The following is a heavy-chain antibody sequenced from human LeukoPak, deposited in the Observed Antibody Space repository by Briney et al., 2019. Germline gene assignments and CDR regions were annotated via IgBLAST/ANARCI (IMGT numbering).Heavy chain of an antibody. V-gene: IGHV3-21*01. CDR2: ISSSSSYI. D-gene: IGHD3-3*01. Sequence: GGSLRLSCAASGFTFSSYSMNWVRQAPGKGLEWVSSISSSSSYIYYADSVKGRFTISRDNAKNSLYLQMNSLRAEDTAVYYCARLHDFWSGSTGNWFDPWGQGTLVTVSS. J-gene: IGHJ5*02. CDR1: GFTFSSYS. CDR3: ARLHDFWSGSTGNWFDP.